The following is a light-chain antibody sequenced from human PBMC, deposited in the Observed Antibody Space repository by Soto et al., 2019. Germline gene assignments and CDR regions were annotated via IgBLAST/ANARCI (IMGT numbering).Light chain of an antibody. J-gene: IGKJ4*01. CDR3: QQYGTSQLT. CDR2: GAS. CDR1: QSVTSRY. Sequence: IVLTQSPGTLSLSPGERATLSCRAGQSVTSRYIAWYQQKPGQAPRLLVYGASTRATGIPVRFSGSGSGTEFTRTISRLEPDDCALYYCQQYGTSQLTFGGGTKVEI. V-gene: IGKV3-20*01.